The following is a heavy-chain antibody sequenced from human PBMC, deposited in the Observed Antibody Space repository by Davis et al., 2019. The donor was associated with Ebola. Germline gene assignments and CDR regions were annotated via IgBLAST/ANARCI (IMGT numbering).Heavy chain of an antibody. CDR3: AGSGYYYYGMDV. J-gene: IGHJ6*02. CDR2: IDPSDSYT. CDR1: GYSFTSYW. V-gene: IGHV5-10-1*01. Sequence: KVSCKCSGYSFTSYWISWVRQMPGKGLEWMGRIDPSDSYTNYSPSFQGHVTISADKSISTAYLQWSSLKASDTAMYYCAGSGYYYYGMDVWGQGTTVTVSS. D-gene: IGHD2-8*02.